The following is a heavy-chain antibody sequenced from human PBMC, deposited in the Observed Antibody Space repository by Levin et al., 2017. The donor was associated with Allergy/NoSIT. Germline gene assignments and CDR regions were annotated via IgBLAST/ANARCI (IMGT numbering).Heavy chain of an antibody. CDR3: ARESGRLMVITPGAFDV. J-gene: IGHJ3*01. Sequence: GGSLRLSCAASGFIFSSYGMHWVRQAPGKGLEWVAAIWYDGSNKYYGDSVKGRFTISRDNSKNTLDLQMNSLRAEDTAVYYCARESGRLMVITPGAFDVWGPGTMVTVS. CDR2: IWYDGSNK. V-gene: IGHV3-33*01. D-gene: IGHD3-22*01. CDR1: GFIFSSYG.